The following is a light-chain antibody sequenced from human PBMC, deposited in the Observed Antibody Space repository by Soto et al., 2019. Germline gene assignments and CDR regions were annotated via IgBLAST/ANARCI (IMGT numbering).Light chain of an antibody. CDR1: SSDVGGYNS. Sequence: QSALTQPASVSGSPGLSIAISCTGTSSDVGGYNSVSWYQQQPGKVPKLMIYDVSNRPSGVSNRFSGSKSGNTASLTISGLQAEDEGDYYGSSYTTGGSYVFGTGTKVTVL. J-gene: IGLJ1*01. CDR3: SSYTTGGSYV. CDR2: DVS. V-gene: IGLV2-14*01.